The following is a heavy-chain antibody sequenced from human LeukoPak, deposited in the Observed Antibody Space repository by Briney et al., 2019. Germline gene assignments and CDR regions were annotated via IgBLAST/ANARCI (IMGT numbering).Heavy chain of an antibody. V-gene: IGHV3-23*01. CDR2: ICGGAVNT. CDR1: GFTFSNYG. D-gene: IGHD4-17*01. J-gene: IGHJ4*02. CDR3: AKTLHYGPFGKFDS. Sequence: QTGGSLSLSCGASGFTFSNYGMSWVRQAPGKGLEWVSSICGGAVNTFYADSVRGRFTVSRDNSKTTLFLQMKSLRAEDTAVYYCAKTLHYGPFGKFDSWGQGTLVTVSS.